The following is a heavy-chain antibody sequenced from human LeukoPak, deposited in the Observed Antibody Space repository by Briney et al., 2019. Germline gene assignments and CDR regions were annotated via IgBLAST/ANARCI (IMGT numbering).Heavy chain of an antibody. Sequence: GASVKVSCKASGYSFTTYYIYWVRQAPGQGLEWMGLINPSAGTTSYAQKFQGRVTMTRDMSTTTVYMELSSLRSEDTAVYYCARGAPEWFGELSRDNWFDPWGQGTLVTVSS. CDR1: GYSFTTYY. V-gene: IGHV1-46*01. CDR2: INPSAGTT. J-gene: IGHJ5*02. CDR3: ARGAPEWFGELSRDNWFDP. D-gene: IGHD3-10*01.